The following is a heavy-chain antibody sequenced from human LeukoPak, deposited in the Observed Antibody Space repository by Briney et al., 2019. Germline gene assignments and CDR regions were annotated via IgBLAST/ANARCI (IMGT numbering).Heavy chain of an antibody. Sequence: PGGSLRLSCAASGFTFSSYWMSWVRQAPGKGLEWMANIKRDGSEKYHVDSVKGRFTISRDNAKNSLYLQMNSLRDEDTAVYYCAREGYISGYGVIDYWGQGTLVTVSS. CDR2: IKRDGSEK. CDR3: AREGYISGYGVIDY. V-gene: IGHV3-7*01. J-gene: IGHJ4*02. CDR1: GFTFSSYW. D-gene: IGHD5-18*01.